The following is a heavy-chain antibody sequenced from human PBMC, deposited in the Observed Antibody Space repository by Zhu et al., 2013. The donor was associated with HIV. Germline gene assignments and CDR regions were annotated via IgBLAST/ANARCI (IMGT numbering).Heavy chain of an antibody. CDR3: ARSWQDYYGSGSYFYYYYYGMDV. CDR2: IIPIFGTA. Sequence: QVQLVQSGAEVKKPGSSVKVSCKASGGTFSSYAISWVRQAPGQGLEWMGGIIPIFGTANYAQKFQGRVTITADESTSTAYMELSSLRSEDTAVYYCARSWQDYYGSGSYFYYYYYGMDVWGQGTTVTVSS. J-gene: IGHJ6*02. CDR1: GGTFSSYA. D-gene: IGHD3-10*01. V-gene: IGHV1-69*01.